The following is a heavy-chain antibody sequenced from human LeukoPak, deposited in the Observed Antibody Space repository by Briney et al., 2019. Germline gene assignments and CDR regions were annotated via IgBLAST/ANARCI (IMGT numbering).Heavy chain of an antibody. Sequence: GGSLRLSCAASGFTFNTYGMHWVRQAPGKGLEWVAVIWYDGSKKHHADSVKGRFTISRDNSKNTLYLQMDSPRVEDTAVYYCARAGYCSGGSCYGNDYWGQGTLVTVSS. CDR1: GFTFNTYG. V-gene: IGHV3-33*01. CDR2: IWYDGSKK. J-gene: IGHJ4*02. D-gene: IGHD2-15*01. CDR3: ARAGYCSGGSCYGNDY.